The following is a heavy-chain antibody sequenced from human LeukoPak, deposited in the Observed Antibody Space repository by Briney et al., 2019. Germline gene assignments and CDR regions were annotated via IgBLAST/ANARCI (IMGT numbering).Heavy chain of an antibody. V-gene: IGHV1-8*01. D-gene: IGHD6-13*01. CDR1: GYTFTSCD. CDR2: MNPNSGNT. CDR3: ARGVRSWYFNY. J-gene: IGHJ4*02. Sequence: GASVKVSCKASGYTFTSCDINRVRQATGQGLEWMGWMNPNSGNTGYAQKFQGRVTMTRNTSISTAYMELSSLRSEDTAVYYCARGVRSWYFNYWGQGTLVTVSS.